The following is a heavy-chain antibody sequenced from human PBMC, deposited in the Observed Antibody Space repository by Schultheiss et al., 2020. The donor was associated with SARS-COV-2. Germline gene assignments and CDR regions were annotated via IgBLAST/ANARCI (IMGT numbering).Heavy chain of an antibody. V-gene: IGHV1-2*06. Sequence: ASVKVSCKASGYTFTSHGISWVRQAPGQGLEWVGRINPNSGATFYAQKFQGRVTMTRDTSISTAYMELSRLRSDDTAVYYCARYRITAIDYWGQGTLVTVSS. J-gene: IGHJ4*02. CDR1: GYTFTSHG. CDR2: INPNSGAT. D-gene: IGHD3-10*01. CDR3: ARYRITAIDY.